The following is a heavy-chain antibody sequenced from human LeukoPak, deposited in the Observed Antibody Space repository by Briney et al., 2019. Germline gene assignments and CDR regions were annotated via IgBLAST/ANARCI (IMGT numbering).Heavy chain of an antibody. J-gene: IGHJ5*02. V-gene: IGHV1-69*04. CDR3: AGDLVDDSSGYGENWFDP. CDR1: GGTFSSYT. CDR2: IIPILGIA. Sequence: ASVKVSCKASGGTFSSYTISWVRQAPGQGLEWMGRIIPILGIANYAQKFQGRVTITADKSTSTAYMELSSLRSEDTAVYYCAGDLVDDSSGYGENWFDPWGQGSLVTVSS. D-gene: IGHD3-22*01.